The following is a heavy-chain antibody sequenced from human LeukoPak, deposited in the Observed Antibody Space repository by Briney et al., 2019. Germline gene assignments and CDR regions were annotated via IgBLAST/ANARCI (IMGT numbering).Heavy chain of an antibody. CDR1: GFTFSSYS. D-gene: IGHD3-22*01. CDR3: AKDYYDSSGYHFDH. V-gene: IGHV3-23*01. CDR2: ISGSGGIT. Sequence: GSLRLSCATSGFTFSSYSLNWVRQAPGKGVGVVSAISGSGGITYYADSVKGRFTISRDNSKNTLYLQMNSLTAEDTAVYFCAKDYYDSSGYHFDHWGQGTLVTVSS. J-gene: IGHJ4*02.